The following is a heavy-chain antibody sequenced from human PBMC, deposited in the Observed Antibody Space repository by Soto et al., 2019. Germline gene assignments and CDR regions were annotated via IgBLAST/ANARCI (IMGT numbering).Heavy chain of an antibody. D-gene: IGHD3-3*01. CDR3: AKDPRRITIFGVVSDDAFDI. CDR2: GGST. V-gene: IGHV3-23*01. J-gene: IGHJ3*02. Sequence: GGSTYYADSVKGRFTISRDNSKNTLYLQMNSLRAEDTAVYYCAKDPRRITIFGVVSDDAFDIWGQGTMVTVSS.